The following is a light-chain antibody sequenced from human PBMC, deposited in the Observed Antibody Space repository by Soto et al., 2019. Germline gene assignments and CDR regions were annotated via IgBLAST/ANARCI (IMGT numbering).Light chain of an antibody. Sequence: IQLTQSPSSLSASVGDRVTITCRASQGISTYLAWYQQKPGKVPKLLIYAASTLQSGVPSRFSGSGSGTVFTLTISSLQPEDFATYSCQQLNSYPWTFGQGTKVDIK. CDR3: QQLNSYPWT. V-gene: IGKV1-9*01. J-gene: IGKJ1*01. CDR1: QGISTY. CDR2: AAS.